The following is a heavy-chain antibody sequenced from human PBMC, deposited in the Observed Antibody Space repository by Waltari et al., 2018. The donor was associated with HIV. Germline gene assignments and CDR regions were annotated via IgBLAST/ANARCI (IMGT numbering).Heavy chain of an antibody. D-gene: IGHD2-2*01. CDR3: AKGGGCSSTSCYCDY. CDR2: ISYDGSNK. Sequence: QVQLVESGGGVVQPGRSLRLSCAASGFTFSSYGMHWVRQAPGKGLEGVAGISYDGSNKYYADSVKGRFTISRDNSKNTLYLQMNSLRAEDTAVYYCAKGGGCSSTSCYCDYWGQGTLVTVSS. J-gene: IGHJ4*02. CDR1: GFTFSSYG. V-gene: IGHV3-30*18.